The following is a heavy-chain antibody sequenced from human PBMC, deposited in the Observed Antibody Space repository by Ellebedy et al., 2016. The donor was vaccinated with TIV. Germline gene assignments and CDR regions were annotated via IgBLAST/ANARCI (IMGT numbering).Heavy chain of an antibody. CDR2: ISYDGSYE. J-gene: IGHJ4*02. V-gene: IGHV3-30-3*01. CDR1: GFSFSNYT. D-gene: IGHD3-22*01. Sequence: GESLKISCAASGFSFSNYTIHWVRQAPGKGLEWVAVISYDGSYEYYADSVKGRFTISRDNSKNTLYLEMNSLRAEDTAVYYCARDGGTYYYDSSGYYGLDYWGQGSLVTVSS. CDR3: ARDGGTYYYDSSGYYGLDY.